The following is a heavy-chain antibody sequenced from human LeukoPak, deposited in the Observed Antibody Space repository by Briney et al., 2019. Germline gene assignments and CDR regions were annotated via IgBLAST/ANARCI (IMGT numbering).Heavy chain of an antibody. CDR1: GGSISSYY. Sequence: SETLSLTCTVSGGSISSYYWSWIRQPAGKGLEWIGRIYPSGNTNYNPSLKSPVTMSLDTSKNQFSLKLSSVTAADTAVFYCARDLPYPMDAFDIWGQGTMVTVSS. J-gene: IGHJ3*02. V-gene: IGHV4-4*07. CDR3: ARDLPYPMDAFDI. CDR2: IYPSGNT.